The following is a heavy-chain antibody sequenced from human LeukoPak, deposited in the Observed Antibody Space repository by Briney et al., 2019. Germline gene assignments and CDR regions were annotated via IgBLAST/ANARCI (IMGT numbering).Heavy chain of an antibody. CDR3: ARRSQGNRGYHAYWHFDL. CDR2: IYTSGST. Sequence: NPSETLSLTCTVSGGSIGSGGYYWSWIRQPPGKGLEWIGYIYTSGSTNYNPSLKSRVTISVDTSKNQFSLKLSSVTAADTAVYYCARRSQGNRGYHAYWHFDLWGRGTLVTVSS. J-gene: IGHJ2*01. V-gene: IGHV4-61*08. CDR1: GGSIGSGGYY. D-gene: IGHD3-22*01.